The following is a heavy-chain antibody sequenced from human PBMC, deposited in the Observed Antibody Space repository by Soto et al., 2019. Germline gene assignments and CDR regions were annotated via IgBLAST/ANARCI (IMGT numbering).Heavy chain of an antibody. Sequence: QVQLVQSGAEVKKPGSSVKVSCKASGGTFSSYAISWVRQAPGQGLEWMGGIIPIFGTANYAQKFQGRVTITADDSTSTAYIELSSLRSEDTAVYYCARSLRLGESPAYGMDVWGKGTTVTVSS. CDR1: GGTFSSYA. D-gene: IGHD3-16*01. CDR3: ARSLRLGESPAYGMDV. CDR2: IIPIFGTA. V-gene: IGHV1-69*01. J-gene: IGHJ6*04.